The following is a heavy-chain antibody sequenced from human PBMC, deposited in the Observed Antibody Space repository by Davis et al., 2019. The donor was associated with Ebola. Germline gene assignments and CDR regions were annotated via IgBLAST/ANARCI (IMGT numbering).Heavy chain of an antibody. CDR1: GYTFTSYG. Sequence: ASVQVSCKASGYTFTSYGISWVRQAPGQGLEWMGWISAYNGNTNYAQKLQGRVTMTTDTSTSTAYMELRSLRSDDTAVYYCAGQMGPIGYFDYWGQGTLVTVSS. CDR3: AGQMGPIGYFDY. V-gene: IGHV1-18*01. CDR2: ISAYNGNT. J-gene: IGHJ4*02. D-gene: IGHD2-8*01.